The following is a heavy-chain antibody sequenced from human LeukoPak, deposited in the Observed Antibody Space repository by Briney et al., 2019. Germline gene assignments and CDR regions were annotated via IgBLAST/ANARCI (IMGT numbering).Heavy chain of an antibody. Sequence: SETLSLTCTVSGGSISSDYWSWTRQPPGKGLEWIGYINYSGSTNYNPSLKSRVTISAGTSKNQFSLRLSSVTAADTAVYYCARLDYYDSSGYFYGVFDIWGQGTMVTVSS. CDR3: ARLDYYDSSGYFYGVFDI. D-gene: IGHD3-22*01. V-gene: IGHV4-59*01. J-gene: IGHJ3*02. CDR2: INYSGST. CDR1: GGSISSDY.